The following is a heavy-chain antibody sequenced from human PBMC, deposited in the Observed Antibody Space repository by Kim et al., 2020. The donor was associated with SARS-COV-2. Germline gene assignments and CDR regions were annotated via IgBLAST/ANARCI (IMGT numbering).Heavy chain of an antibody. V-gene: IGHV4-39*07. J-gene: IGHJ4*02. Sequence: YNPSLKSRVTISVDTSKNQFSLQRSSVTAADTAVYYCARGRDGYNRDFDYWGQGTLVTVSS. D-gene: IGHD5-12*01. CDR3: ARGRDGYNRDFDY.